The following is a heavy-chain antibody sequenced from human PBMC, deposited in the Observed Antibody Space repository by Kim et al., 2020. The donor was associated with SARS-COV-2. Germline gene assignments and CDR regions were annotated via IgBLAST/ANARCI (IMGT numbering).Heavy chain of an antibody. V-gene: IGHV3-30*02. Sequence: VKGRFTISRDNSKNTLYLQMNSLRAEDTAVYYCAKLPSSSWYRWTEYFQHWGQGTLVTVSS. CDR3: AKLPSSSWYRWTEYFQH. J-gene: IGHJ1*01. D-gene: IGHD6-13*01.